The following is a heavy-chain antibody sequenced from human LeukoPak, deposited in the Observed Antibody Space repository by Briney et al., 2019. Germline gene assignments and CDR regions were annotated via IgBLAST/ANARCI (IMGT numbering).Heavy chain of an antibody. J-gene: IGHJ4*02. CDR3: AKDKYSSNWYYFDY. CDR1: GFTFNDYA. D-gene: IGHD6-13*01. V-gene: IGHV3-9*01. CDR2: ISWNSGRI. Sequence: GGSLRLSCAASGFTFNDYAMHWVRQAPGKGLEWVSGISWNSGRIDYGDSVKGRFAMSRDNAKNSLYLQMNSLRAEDTALYYCAKDKYSSNWYYFDYWGQGTLVTVSS.